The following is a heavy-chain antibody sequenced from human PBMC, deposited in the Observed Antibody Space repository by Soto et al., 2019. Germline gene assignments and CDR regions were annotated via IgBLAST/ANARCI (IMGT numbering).Heavy chain of an antibody. V-gene: IGHV1-69*01. D-gene: IGHD3-16*02. J-gene: IGHJ4*02. CDR2: IIPIFGTA. CDR1: GGTFSSYA. CDR3: ARAGGYYDYVWGSYPLNY. Sequence: QVQLVQSGAEVKKPGSSVKVSCKASGGTFSSYAISWVRQAPGQGLEWMGGIIPIFGTANYAQKCQGRVTMTADESTSTAYMELSRLRSEDTAVYYCARAGGYYDYVWGSYPLNYWGQGTLVTVSS.